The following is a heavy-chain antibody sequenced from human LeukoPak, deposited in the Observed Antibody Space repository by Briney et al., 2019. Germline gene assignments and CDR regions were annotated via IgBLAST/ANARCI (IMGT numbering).Heavy chain of an antibody. V-gene: IGHV4-38-2*02. CDR1: GYSISSDYY. CDR2: INHSGST. Sequence: SETLSLTCTVSGYSISSDYYWGWIRQPPVKGLEWIGEINHSGSTNYNPSLKSRVTISVDTSKNQFSLKLSSVTAADTAVYYCARQSGSWYSDYWGQGTLVTVSS. CDR3: ARQSGSWYSDY. D-gene: IGHD6-13*01. J-gene: IGHJ4*02.